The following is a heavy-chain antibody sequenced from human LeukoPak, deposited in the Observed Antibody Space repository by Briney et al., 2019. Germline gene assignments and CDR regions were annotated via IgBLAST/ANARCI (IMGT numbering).Heavy chain of an antibody. V-gene: IGHV4-38-2*01. CDR2: IYHSGST. Sequence: SETLSLTCAVSGYSISSGYYWGWIRQPPGKGLEWIGSIYHSGSTYYNPSLKSRVTISVDMSKNQFSLKLSSVTAADTAVYYCARVDTAMVMSDYWGQGTLVTVSS. D-gene: IGHD5-18*01. CDR1: GYSISSGYY. J-gene: IGHJ4*02. CDR3: ARVDTAMVMSDY.